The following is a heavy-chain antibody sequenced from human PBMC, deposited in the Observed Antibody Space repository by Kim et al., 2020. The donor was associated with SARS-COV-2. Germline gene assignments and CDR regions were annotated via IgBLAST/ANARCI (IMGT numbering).Heavy chain of an antibody. J-gene: IGHJ6*01. CDR3: ARGADYDILTGYLGMDV. Sequence: SETLSLTCAVYGGSFSGYYWSWIRQPPGKGLEWIREINHSGSTNYNPPLKSRVTISVDTSKNQFSLKRSSVTAAETAVYYCARGADYDILTGYLGMDVWG. CDR1: GGSFSGYY. D-gene: IGHD3-9*01. CDR2: INHSGST. V-gene: IGHV4-34*01.